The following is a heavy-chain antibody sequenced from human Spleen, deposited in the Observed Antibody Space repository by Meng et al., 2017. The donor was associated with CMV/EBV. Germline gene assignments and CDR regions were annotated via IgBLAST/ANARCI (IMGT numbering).Heavy chain of an antibody. D-gene: IGHD1-26*01. CDR3: AKNRGAHYYYAMDV. CDR1: GFTFSSYA. CDR2: IYSGGSST. V-gene: IGHV3-23*03. J-gene: IGHJ6*02. Sequence: GGSLRLSCAASGFTFSSYAMSWVRQAPGKGLEWVSLIYSGGSSTYYAASVKGRFTISRDNSKNTLYLQMNSLRAEDTAIYYGAKNRGAHYYYAMDVWGQGTTVTVSS.